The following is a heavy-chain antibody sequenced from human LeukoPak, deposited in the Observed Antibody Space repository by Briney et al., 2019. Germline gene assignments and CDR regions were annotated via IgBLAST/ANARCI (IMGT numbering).Heavy chain of an antibody. D-gene: IGHD3-10*01. CDR1: GFTFSSYA. J-gene: IGHJ4*02. Sequence: GRSLRLSCAASGFTFSSYAMHWVRQAPGKGLEWVAVISYDGSNKYYADSVKGRFTISRDNSKNTLYLQMNSLRAEDTAVYHCAKQHSSQVRGVIITSGHDHWGQGTLVTVSS. V-gene: IGHV3-30-3*02. CDR3: AKQHSSQVRGVIITSGHDH. CDR2: ISYDGSNK.